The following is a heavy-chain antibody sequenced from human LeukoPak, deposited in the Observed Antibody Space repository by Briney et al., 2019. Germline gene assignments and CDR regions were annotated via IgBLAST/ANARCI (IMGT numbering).Heavy chain of an antibody. CDR2: IIPILGIA. J-gene: IGHJ6*02. Sequence: ASVKVSCKASVGTFSSYTISWVRQAPGQGLAWMGRIIPILGIANYAQKFQGRVTITADKSTSTAYMELSSLRSEDTAVYYCARDGSMVVVPAAVLPSYGMDVWGQGTTVTVSS. V-gene: IGHV1-69*04. D-gene: IGHD2-2*02. CDR3: ARDGSMVVVPAAVLPSYGMDV. CDR1: VGTFSSYT.